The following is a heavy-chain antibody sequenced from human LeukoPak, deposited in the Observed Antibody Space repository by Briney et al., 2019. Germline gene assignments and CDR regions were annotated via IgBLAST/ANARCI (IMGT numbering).Heavy chain of an antibody. V-gene: IGHV3-11*04. Sequence: PGGSLRLSCAASGFTFSDYYMSWIRQAPGKGLEWVSYISGSGSTIYYADSVKGRFTISRDNAKNSLYLQMNSLRAEDTAVYYCARAPPYDLLTGYFDYWGQGTLVTVSS. CDR3: ARAPPYDLLTGYFDY. J-gene: IGHJ4*02. CDR1: GFTFSDYY. CDR2: ISGSGSTI. D-gene: IGHD3-9*01.